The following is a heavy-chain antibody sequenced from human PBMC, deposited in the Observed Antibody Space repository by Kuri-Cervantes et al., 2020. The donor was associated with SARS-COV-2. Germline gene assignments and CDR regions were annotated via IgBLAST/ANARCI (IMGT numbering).Heavy chain of an antibody. V-gene: IGHV3-73*01. CDR3: ARNSGYSSGWFYYYYYMDV. D-gene: IGHD6-19*01. CDR2: IRSKANEYAT. J-gene: IGHJ6*03. CDR1: GFTFSGAA. Sequence: GESLKISCAASGFTFSGAAMHWVRQASGKGLEWVGRIRSKANEYATVYTASAKGRFTLSRDDSKNMAYLQMNSLTTEDTAVYYCARNSGYSSGWFYYYYYMDVWGKGTTVTVSS.